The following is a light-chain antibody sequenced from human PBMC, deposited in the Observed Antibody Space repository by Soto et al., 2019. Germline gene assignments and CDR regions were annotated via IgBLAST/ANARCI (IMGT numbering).Light chain of an antibody. J-gene: IGKJ4*01. CDR1: QSVSSNY. CDR3: QQYGSSPLT. CDR2: GAS. V-gene: IGKV3-20*01. Sequence: EIVLTQSPGTLSLSPGERATLSCRASQSVSSNYLAWYQQKPGQAPRLLIYGASSRATGIPDRFSGSGSGTDFIVTISRLEPEDFGLYCCQQYGSSPLTFGGGTKVEIK.